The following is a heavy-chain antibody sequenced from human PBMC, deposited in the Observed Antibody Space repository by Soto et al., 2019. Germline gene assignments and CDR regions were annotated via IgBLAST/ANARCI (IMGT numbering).Heavy chain of an antibody. Sequence: QVQLQESGPGLVKPSQTLSLTCTVSGGSISSGDYYWSWIRQHPGKGLEWIGYIFYSGSTYYNPSLQGRATLSVDTSKHPFSLKLSSVTAAATAVYYCARDTSSSSYGMDVWGQGTTVTVSS. CDR2: IFYSGST. CDR3: ARDTSSSSYGMDV. CDR1: GGSISSGDYY. V-gene: IGHV4-31*03. J-gene: IGHJ6*02. D-gene: IGHD1-1*01.